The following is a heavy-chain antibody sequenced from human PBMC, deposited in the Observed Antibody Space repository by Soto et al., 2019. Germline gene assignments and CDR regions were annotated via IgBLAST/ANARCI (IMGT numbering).Heavy chain of an antibody. CDR3: ASLALGWGAFDI. Sequence: PGESLKISCKGSGYSFTTYWIGWIRQMPGKGLEWMGTIYPSDSDTRYSPSFQGQVTTSADKSITTAYLQWSSLEASDTAMYYCASLALGWGAFDIWGQGTMVTVSS. CDR1: GYSFTTYW. D-gene: IGHD3-16*01. CDR2: IYPSDSDT. V-gene: IGHV5-51*01. J-gene: IGHJ3*02.